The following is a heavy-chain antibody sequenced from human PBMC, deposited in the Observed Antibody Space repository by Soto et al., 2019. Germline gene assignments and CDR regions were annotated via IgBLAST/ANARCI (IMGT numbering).Heavy chain of an antibody. CDR1: GGSISSGDYY. J-gene: IGHJ5*02. CDR2: IYYSGST. Sequence: QVQLQESGPGLVKPSQTLSLTCTVSGGSISSGDYYWSWIRQHPGKGLEWIGYIYYSGSTYYNPTLKGRVTISVDTSKTPFSLKLSSVTAADTAVYYCARWWSGSRQGFDPWGQGTLVTVSS. CDR3: ARWWSGSRQGFDP. D-gene: IGHD3-3*01. V-gene: IGHV4-31*03.